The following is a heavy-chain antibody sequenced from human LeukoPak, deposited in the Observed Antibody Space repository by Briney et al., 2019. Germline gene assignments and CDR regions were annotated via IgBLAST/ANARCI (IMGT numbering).Heavy chain of an antibody. D-gene: IGHD3-22*01. CDR2: SNHSGST. J-gene: IGHJ4*02. Sequence: SETLSLTXAVYGGSFSGYYWSWICQPPGKGLEWIGESNHSGSTNYNPSLKSRVTISVDTSKNHFSLKLSSVTAADTAVYYCAGEASYDSSGPSYFDYWGQGTLVTVSS. V-gene: IGHV4-34*01. CDR1: GGSFSGYY. CDR3: AGEASYDSSGPSYFDY.